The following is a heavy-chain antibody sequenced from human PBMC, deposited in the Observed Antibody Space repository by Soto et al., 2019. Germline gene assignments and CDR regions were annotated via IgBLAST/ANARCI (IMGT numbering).Heavy chain of an antibody. J-gene: IGHJ3*01. Sequence: PGKGMEWIASFFSSGNTYYNPSLKSRVTISVDRSKNQFSLKLSSLTAADTAVYYCGIVDMITFGGITGPNDAFDRWGQGKMVTGSS. CDR3: GIVDMITFGGITGPNDAFDR. D-gene: IGHD3-16*01. CDR2: FFSSGNT. V-gene: IGHV4-39*07.